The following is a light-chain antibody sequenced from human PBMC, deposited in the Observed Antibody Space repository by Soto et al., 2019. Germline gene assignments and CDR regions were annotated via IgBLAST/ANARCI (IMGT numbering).Light chain of an antibody. CDR1: SSDVGGYNY. Sequence: QSALTQPASVSGSPGQSITISCTGTSSDVGGYNYVSWYQQHPGKAPKLMIYEVSKRPSGVPDRFSGSKSGNTASLTVSGLQAEDEADYYCSSYAGNTRVCGTGTKVTVL. V-gene: IGLV2-8*01. J-gene: IGLJ1*01. CDR2: EVS. CDR3: SSYAGNTRV.